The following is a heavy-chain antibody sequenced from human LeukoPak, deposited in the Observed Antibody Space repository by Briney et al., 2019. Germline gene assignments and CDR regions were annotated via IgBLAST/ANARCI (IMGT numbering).Heavy chain of an antibody. CDR2: ISSSGSTI. CDR1: GFTFSSFE. Sequence: GGSLRLSCAGSGFTFSSFEMNWVRQSPGRGLEWVSYISSSGSTIYYADSVKGRFTISRDNAKNSLYLQMNSLRAEDTALYYCASRPPPHRGPFDSWGQGTLVTVSS. V-gene: IGHV3-48*03. CDR3: ASRPPPHRGPFDS. J-gene: IGHJ4*02.